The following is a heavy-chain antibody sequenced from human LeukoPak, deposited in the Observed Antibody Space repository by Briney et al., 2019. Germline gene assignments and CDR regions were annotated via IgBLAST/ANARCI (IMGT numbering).Heavy chain of an antibody. CDR2: IRFDGTNR. CDR3: PRVAYHSGDLYQ. CDR1: GFTFINHI. V-gene: IGHV3-30*02. J-gene: IGHJ4*02. D-gene: IGHD2-2*01. Sequence: GGSLRLSCAVSGFTFINHIMHCLRQAPGRGLEWVSFIRFDGTNRHYVDSVKGRFTISIDNPNNMLYLQMNSLKFDDTAVYYCPRVAYHSGDLYQWGEGTVVIVSS.